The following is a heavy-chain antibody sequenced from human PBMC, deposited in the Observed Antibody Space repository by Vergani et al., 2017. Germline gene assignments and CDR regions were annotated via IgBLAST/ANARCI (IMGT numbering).Heavy chain of an antibody. D-gene: IGHD4-17*01. CDR1: GGSISSSSYY. V-gene: IGHV4-39*01. Sequence: QLQLQESGPGLVKPSETLSLTCTVSGGSISSSSYYWGWIRQPPGKGLEWIGSIYYSGSTYYNPSLKSRVTISVDTSKNQFALKLSSVTAADTAVYSCARRAGYGDYVGYWGQGTLVTVSS. CDR2: IYYSGST. J-gene: IGHJ4*02. CDR3: ARRAGYGDYVGY.